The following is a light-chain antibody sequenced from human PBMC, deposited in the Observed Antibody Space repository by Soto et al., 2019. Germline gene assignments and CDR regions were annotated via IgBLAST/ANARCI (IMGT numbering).Light chain of an antibody. CDR2: GAA. CDR1: QSVTSN. Sequence: EIVMTQSPATLSVSPGERATLSCRASQSVTSNLAWYQQKPGQAPRLLIYGAATRATGILAGFSGSGSGTEFTLTISSLQSEDFAVYYCQQYNNWPPAWTFGQGTKVEIK. V-gene: IGKV3-15*01. J-gene: IGKJ1*01. CDR3: QQYNNWPPAWT.